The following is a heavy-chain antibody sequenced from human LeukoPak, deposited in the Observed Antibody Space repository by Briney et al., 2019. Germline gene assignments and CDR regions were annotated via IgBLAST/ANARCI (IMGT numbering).Heavy chain of an antibody. CDR1: GYSISSGYY. J-gene: IGHJ6*03. CDR2: IYHSGST. V-gene: IGHV4-38-2*01. D-gene: IGHD3-22*01. Sequence: PSETLSLTCAVSGYSISSGYYWGWIRQSPGKGLEWIGNIYHSGSTYYTPSLKSRVTISVDTSKNHFSLKLTSVTAADTAVYYCARIKNTSGYWHYMDVWGRGTTVTVSS. CDR3: ARIKNTSGYWHYMDV.